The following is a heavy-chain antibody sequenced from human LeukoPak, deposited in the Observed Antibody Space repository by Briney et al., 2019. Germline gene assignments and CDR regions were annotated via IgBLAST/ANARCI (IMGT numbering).Heavy chain of an antibody. J-gene: IGHJ4*02. CDR3: ARGPGIDY. CDR2: INAGNGNT. V-gene: IGHV1-3*01. Sequence: GASVKVSCKASGYTFTNYAMQWVRQAPGQRLEWMGWINAGNGNTRYSQRFQGRVTITRDTSTSTAYMELRSLRSDDTAVYYCARGPGIDYWGQGTLVTVSS. CDR1: GYTFTNYA. D-gene: IGHD1-1*01.